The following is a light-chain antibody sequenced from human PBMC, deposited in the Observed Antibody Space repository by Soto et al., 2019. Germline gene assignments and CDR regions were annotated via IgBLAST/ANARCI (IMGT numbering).Light chain of an antibody. CDR1: QSVGSA. J-gene: IGKJ4*01. CDR2: AAS. Sequence: EIVMTQSPATLPVSPGETATLSCRASQSVGSAVAWYQHKPGQAPRLLIVAASIRATGVPGRFRGGGSGTEFTLTISSLQSEDLAVYYCQQYKDWPPLAFGGGTTVEIK. CDR3: QQYKDWPPLA. V-gene: IGKV3-15*01.